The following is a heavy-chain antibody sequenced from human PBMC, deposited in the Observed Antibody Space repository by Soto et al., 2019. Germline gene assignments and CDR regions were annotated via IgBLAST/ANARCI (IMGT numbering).Heavy chain of an antibody. CDR3: AIGRVAEMATGGYFDN. J-gene: IGHJ4*02. CDR2: IIPLFGTP. D-gene: IGHD5-12*01. V-gene: IGHV1-69*01. CDR1: GGTFSDLA. Sequence: QVHLVQSGAEVKKPGSSVKVSCKTSGGTFSDLAFSWVRQAPRQGLEWVGGIIPLFGTPNYAREFQGRVWISADECSNTVYMELRSLRSEDTAVYYCAIGRVAEMATGGYFDNWDQGTLVTVSS.